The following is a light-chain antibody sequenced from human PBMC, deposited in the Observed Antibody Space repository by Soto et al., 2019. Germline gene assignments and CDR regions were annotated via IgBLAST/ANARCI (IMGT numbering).Light chain of an antibody. CDR3: QQDYNLPPS. Sequence: EIVMTQSPATLSLSPGERATLSCRASQSVSSSYLSWYQQKPGQAPRLLIYGASTRATGIPARFSGSGSGTDFTLTISGLQPEDFAVYYCQQDYNLPPSFGQGTKV. J-gene: IGKJ1*01. V-gene: IGKV3D-7*01. CDR1: QSVSSSY. CDR2: GAS.